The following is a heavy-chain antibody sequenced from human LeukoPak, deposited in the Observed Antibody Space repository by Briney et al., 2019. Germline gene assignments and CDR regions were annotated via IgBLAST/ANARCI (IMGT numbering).Heavy chain of an antibody. V-gene: IGHV1-69*13. CDR1: GGTFSSYA. J-gene: IGHJ5*02. D-gene: IGHD6-19*01. Sequence: ASVKVSCKASGGTFSSYAISWVRQAPGQGLEWMGGIIPIFGTANYAQKFQGRVTITADESTSTAYMELSSLRSEDTAVYYCASSFYSSGRYNWFDPWGQGTLVTVSS. CDR3: ASSFYSSGRYNWFDP. CDR2: IIPIFGTA.